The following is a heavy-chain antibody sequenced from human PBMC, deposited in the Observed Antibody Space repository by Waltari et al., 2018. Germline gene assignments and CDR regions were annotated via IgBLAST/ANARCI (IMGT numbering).Heavy chain of an antibody. CDR1: GYTFTGYY. CDR2: INPNSGGT. J-gene: IGHJ3*02. V-gene: IGHV1-2*04. Sequence: QVQLVQSGAEVKKPGASVKVSCKASGYTFTGYYMHWVRQAPGQGLEWMGWINPNSGGTNYAQKFQGWVTRTRDTSISTAYMGLSRLRSDDTAVYYCARASASGIVGAHGHDAFDIWGQGTMVTVSS. CDR3: ARASASGIVGAHGHDAFDI. D-gene: IGHD1-26*01.